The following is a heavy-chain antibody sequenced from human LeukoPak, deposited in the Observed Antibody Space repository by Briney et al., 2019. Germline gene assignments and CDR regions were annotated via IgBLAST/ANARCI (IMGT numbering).Heavy chain of an antibody. CDR2: ISAYNGNT. D-gene: IGHD3-22*01. Sequence: RASVKVSCKASGYTFTSYGISWVRQAPAQGLEGMGCISAYNGNTNYAQKLQGRVTMTTDTSTSTAYMELRSLRSDDTAVYYCARDQSSQYYDRSGYLGDWGQGTLVSVSS. CDR3: ARDQSSQYYDRSGYLGD. J-gene: IGHJ4*02. V-gene: IGHV1-18*01. CDR1: GYTFTSYG.